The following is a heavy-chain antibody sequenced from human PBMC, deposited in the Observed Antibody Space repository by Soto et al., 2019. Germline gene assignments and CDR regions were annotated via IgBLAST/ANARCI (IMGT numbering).Heavy chain of an antibody. Sequence: QVQLQESGPGLVKPSQTLSLTCTVSGGSISSGGYYWSWIRQHPGNGLEWIGYIYYSGSTYDHPSLKSRVTISVDTSKNQFSLKMSSVTAADTAVYYCARVDTSMGATCVSYWGQGTLVTVSS. V-gene: IGHV4-31*03. CDR1: GGSISSGGYY. CDR3: ARVDTSMGATCVSY. D-gene: IGHD1-26*01. CDR2: IYYSGST. J-gene: IGHJ4*02.